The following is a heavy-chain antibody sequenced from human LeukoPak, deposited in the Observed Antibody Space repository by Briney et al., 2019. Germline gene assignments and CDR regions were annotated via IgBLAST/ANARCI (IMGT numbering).Heavy chain of an antibody. D-gene: IGHD2-21*01. CDR1: GDSVSSNSAA. J-gene: IGHJ3*02. CDR2: TYYRSKWYN. CDR3: ARVVSTVVAEHDAFDI. V-gene: IGHV6-1*01. Sequence: SQTLSLTCAISGDSVSSNSAAWNWIRQSPSGGLEWLGRTYYRSKWYNDYAVSVKSRITINPDTSKNQFSLQLNSVTPEDTAVYYCARVVSTVVAEHDAFDIWGQGTLVTVSS.